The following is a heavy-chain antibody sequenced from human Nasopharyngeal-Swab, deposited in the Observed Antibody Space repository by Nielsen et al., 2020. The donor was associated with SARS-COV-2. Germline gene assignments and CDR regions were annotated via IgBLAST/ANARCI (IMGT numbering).Heavy chain of an antibody. CDR1: GFYFNDYS. Sequence: GSLKISCTASGFYFNDYSMAWVRQAPGKGLQWISYITSGNSVQYADSVRGRFTISRDNAKNSLYLQMNSLTAEDTAVYYCARERGGGYGDYWGQGTLVTVSS. CDR3: ARERGGGYGDY. D-gene: IGHD5-12*01. V-gene: IGHV3-69-1*01. J-gene: IGHJ4*02. CDR2: ITSGNSV.